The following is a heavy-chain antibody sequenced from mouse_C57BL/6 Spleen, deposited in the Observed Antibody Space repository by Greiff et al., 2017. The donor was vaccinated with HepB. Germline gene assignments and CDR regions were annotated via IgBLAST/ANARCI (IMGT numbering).Heavy chain of an antibody. J-gene: IGHJ4*01. V-gene: IGHV14-1*01. D-gene: IGHD1-1*01. Sequence: VQLQQSGAELVRPGASVKLSCTASGFNIKDYYMHWVKQRPEQGLEWIGRIDPEDGDTEYAPKFQGKATMTADTSSNTAYLQLSSLTSEDTALYYCTTKGSSPYYAMDYWGQGTSVTVSS. CDR1: GFNIKDYY. CDR3: TTKGSSPYYAMDY. CDR2: IDPEDGDT.